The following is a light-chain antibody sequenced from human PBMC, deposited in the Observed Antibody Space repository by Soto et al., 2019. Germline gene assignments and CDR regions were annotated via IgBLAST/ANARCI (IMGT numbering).Light chain of an antibody. Sequence: EIAMTQSPATLSVSPGERATLSCRASQSVNSHLAWFQQRPGQAPRLLMYEASTRSTGVPARFSASGSGTDFTLTISGLQSEDFAVYYCQQYHIWYTFGQGTRLEIK. CDR3: QQYHIWYT. CDR1: QSVNSH. CDR2: EAS. J-gene: IGKJ5*01. V-gene: IGKV3-15*01.